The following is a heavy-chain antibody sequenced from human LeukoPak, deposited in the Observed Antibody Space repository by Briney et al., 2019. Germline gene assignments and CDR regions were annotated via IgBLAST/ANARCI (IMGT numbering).Heavy chain of an antibody. Sequence: ASVKVSCTASGYTFTSYDINWVQQATGQGLEWMGWMNPNSGNTGYAQKFQGRVTMTRNTSISTAYMEVRSLRSDDTAVYYCASMSGYYPSYYFDYWGQGTLVTVSS. CDR3: ASMSGYYPSYYFDY. CDR1: GYTFTSYD. V-gene: IGHV1-8*01. D-gene: IGHD3-3*01. CDR2: MNPNSGNT. J-gene: IGHJ4*02.